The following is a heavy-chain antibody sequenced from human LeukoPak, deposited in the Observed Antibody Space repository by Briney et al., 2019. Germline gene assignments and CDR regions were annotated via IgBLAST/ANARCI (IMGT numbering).Heavy chain of an antibody. CDR3: ARGPEYYYGSGSYYGYYYYYYMDV. CDR2: ISCSSSYI. D-gene: IGHD3-10*01. V-gene: IGHV3-21*01. CDR1: GFTFSSYS. J-gene: IGHJ6*03. Sequence: GGSLRLSCAASGFTFSSYSMNWVRQAPGKGLEWVSSISCSSSYIYYADSVKGRFTISRDNAKNSLYLQMNSLRAEDMAVYYCARGPEYYYGSGSYYGYYYYYYMDVWGKGTTVTVSS.